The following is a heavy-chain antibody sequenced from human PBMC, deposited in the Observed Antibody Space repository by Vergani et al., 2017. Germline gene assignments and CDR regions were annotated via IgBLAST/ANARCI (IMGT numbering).Heavy chain of an antibody. Sequence: EVQLLESGGSLKQPGGSVRLSCAASGFTFSTYAMHWVRQAPGKGLEWVSALTGGGGSTYYADSFKGRFIISRDNSRDTPYLQMNSLRPEDTATYYCVKEAGIYENFIDSWGQGTLVTVSS. CDR2: LTGGGGST. CDR1: GFTFSTYA. J-gene: IGHJ4*02. CDR3: VKEAGIYENFIDS. V-gene: IGHV3-23*01. D-gene: IGHD1-26*01.